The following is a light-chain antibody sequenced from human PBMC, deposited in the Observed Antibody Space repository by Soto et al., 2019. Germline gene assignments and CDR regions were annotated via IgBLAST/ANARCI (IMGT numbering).Light chain of an antibody. CDR2: EVT. CDR1: FSDVGGYDY. V-gene: IGLV2-14*01. CDR3: SSHTSGSTRV. J-gene: IGLJ1*01. Sequence: QSALTQPASVSGSPGQSIAISCTGTFSDVGGYDYVSWYQQHPDKAPKLMIYEVTKRPSGVSTRFSGSKSGNTASLTISGLQPEDEADYYCSSHTSGSTRVFGSGTKGTVL.